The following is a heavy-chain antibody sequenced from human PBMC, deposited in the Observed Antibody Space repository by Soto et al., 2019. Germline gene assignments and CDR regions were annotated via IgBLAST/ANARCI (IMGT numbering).Heavy chain of an antibody. CDR1: GYTFSDYY. V-gene: IGHV3-11*01. J-gene: IGHJ4*02. Sequence: KPGGSLRLSCAASGYTFSDYYMSWIRQAPGKGLEWISYIDTSSTKIYYADSVKGRFTISRDNAKNSLYLEMNSLRDEDTAVYYCASHYDMWSGYLSPVDYWGQGTLVTVSS. CDR2: IDTSSTKI. CDR3: ASHYDMWSGYLSPVDY. D-gene: IGHD3-3*01.